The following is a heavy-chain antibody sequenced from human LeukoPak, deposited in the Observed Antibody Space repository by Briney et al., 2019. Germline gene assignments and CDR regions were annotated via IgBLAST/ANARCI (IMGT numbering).Heavy chain of an antibody. Sequence: SETLSLTCTVSDGSVSSGYYYWTWIRQPPGKGLEWIGYIYYAGSTNYNPSLKSRVTMSVDTSKNQFSLKLSSVTAADTAVYYCAKATVGKWFDPWGQGTLVTVSS. CDR2: IYYAGST. CDR3: AKATVGKWFDP. V-gene: IGHV4-61*01. D-gene: IGHD4-23*01. J-gene: IGHJ5*02. CDR1: DGSVSSGYYY.